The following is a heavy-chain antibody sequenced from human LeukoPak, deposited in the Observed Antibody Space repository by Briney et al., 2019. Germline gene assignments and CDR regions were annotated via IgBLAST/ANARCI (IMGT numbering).Heavy chain of an antibody. V-gene: IGHV4-34*01. Sequence: SETLSLTCTVYGESFSEYYSSWIRQPPGKGLEWIGEITHSESTNYNPSLKSRVTISVDTSKNQFSLKLSSVTAADTAVYYCARADVNNWFDPWGQGTLVTVSS. J-gene: IGHJ5*02. CDR3: ARADVNNWFDP. CDR2: ITHSEST. CDR1: GESFSEYY.